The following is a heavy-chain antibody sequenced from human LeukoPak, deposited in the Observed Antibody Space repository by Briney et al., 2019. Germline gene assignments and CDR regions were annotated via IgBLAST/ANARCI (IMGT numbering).Heavy chain of an antibody. J-gene: IGHJ4*02. CDR3: ARELMVRGIIRKNFDS. Sequence: PGGSLRLSCAASGFTFSSYGMHWVRQAPGKGLEWVANIKQDGSEKYYVDSVKGRFTISRDNAKNSLYLQMNSLRAEDTAVYYCARELMVRGIIRKNFDSWGQGTLVTVSS. V-gene: IGHV3-7*01. D-gene: IGHD3-10*01. CDR1: GFTFSSYG. CDR2: IKQDGSEK.